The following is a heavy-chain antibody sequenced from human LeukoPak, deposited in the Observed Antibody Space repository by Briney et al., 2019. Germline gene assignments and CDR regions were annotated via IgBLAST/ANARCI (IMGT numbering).Heavy chain of an antibody. CDR2: IYHNGNT. J-gene: IGHJ6*02. Sequence: SQTLSLTCTVSGASTSSVDYYWTRIRQTPGEGLEWIGFIYHNGNTQYNPSLKSAITISIDTSKNQFSLTLSSVTAADTAVYYCARVRLEKVRAYYGMDVWGQGTTVTVSS. V-gene: IGHV4-30-4*01. D-gene: IGHD2-2*01. CDR3: ARVRLEKVRAYYGMDV. CDR1: GASTSSVDYY.